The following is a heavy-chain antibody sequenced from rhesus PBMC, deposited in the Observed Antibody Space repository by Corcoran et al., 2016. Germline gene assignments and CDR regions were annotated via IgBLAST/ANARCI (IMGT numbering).Heavy chain of an antibody. V-gene: IGHV4-122*02. Sequence: QVQLQEPGPGLVKPSETLAHTCAVSADAISSGYYWIWLCQPPGKGLERIGYITYSESTSYNPSLKSRVTISRDTSKNQFSLKLSSVTAAYTAVYSCARVGSSYKNFDYWGQGVLVTVSS. CDR1: ADAISSGYY. CDR2: ITYSEST. CDR3: ARVGSSYKNFDY. J-gene: IGHJ4*01. D-gene: IGHD4-29*01.